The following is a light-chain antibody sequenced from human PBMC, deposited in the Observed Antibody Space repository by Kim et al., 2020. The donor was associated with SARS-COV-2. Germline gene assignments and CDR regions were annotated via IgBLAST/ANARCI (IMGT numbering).Light chain of an antibody. V-gene: IGKV1-12*01. CDR1: QVINAR. CDR3: QQANNFPWA. J-gene: IGKJ1*01. CDR2: GAS. Sequence: ASVGDRVTITCRASQVINARFAWYQQRPGMVPKLLIDGASSLQSGVPSRFSGSGSGTDFTLTIWSLQPEDFATYFCQQANNFPWAFGQGTKVDIK.